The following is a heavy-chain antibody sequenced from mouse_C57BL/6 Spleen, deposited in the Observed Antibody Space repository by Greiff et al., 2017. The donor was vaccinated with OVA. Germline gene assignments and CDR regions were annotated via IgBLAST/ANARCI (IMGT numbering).Heavy chain of an antibody. J-gene: IGHJ3*01. CDR2: IDPANGNT. Sequence: EVQLQQSVAELVRPGASVKLSCTASGFNIKNTYMHWVKQRPEQGLEWIGRIDPANGNTKYAPKFQGKATITADTSSNTAYLQLSRLTSEDTAICYCARFYSSYEDWFAYWGQGTLVTVSA. D-gene: IGHD2-5*01. V-gene: IGHV14-3*01. CDR1: GFNIKNTY. CDR3: ARFYSSYEDWFAY.